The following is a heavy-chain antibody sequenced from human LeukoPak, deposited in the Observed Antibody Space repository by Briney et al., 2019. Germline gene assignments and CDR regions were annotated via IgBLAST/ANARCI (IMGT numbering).Heavy chain of an antibody. CDR2: IYYSGST. CDR1: GGSISSGDYY. CDR3: ARDVSSYIDY. D-gene: IGHD3-10*01. J-gene: IGHJ4*02. V-gene: IGHV4-30-4*01. Sequence: TSSETLSLTCTVSGGSISSGDYYWSWIRQPPGKGLEWIGYIYYSGSTYYNPSLKSRVTISVDTSKNQFSLKLSSVTAADTAVYYCARDVSSYIDYWGRGTLVTVSS.